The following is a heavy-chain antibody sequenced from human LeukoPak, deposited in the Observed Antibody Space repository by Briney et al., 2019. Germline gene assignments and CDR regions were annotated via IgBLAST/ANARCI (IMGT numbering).Heavy chain of an antibody. CDR1: GGSISSSSYY. Sequence: PSETLSLTCTVSGGSISSSSYYWGWIRQPPGKGLEWIGYIYYSGSTNYNPSLKSRVTISVDTSKNQSSLKLSSVTAADTAVYYCARDYGSGSYYKRAYFDYWGQGTLVTVSS. J-gene: IGHJ4*02. CDR3: ARDYGSGSYYKRAYFDY. V-gene: IGHV4-61*05. CDR2: IYYSGST. D-gene: IGHD3-10*01.